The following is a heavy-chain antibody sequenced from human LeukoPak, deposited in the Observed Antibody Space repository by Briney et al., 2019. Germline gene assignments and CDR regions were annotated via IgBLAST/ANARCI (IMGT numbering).Heavy chain of an antibody. CDR3: AAHSSNWSPYYSYFALNV. V-gene: IGHV4-59*01. Sequence: PSETLSLTCTVSGGSISNFYWSWIRQPPGKGLEWIGYIYSSGSTNYNPSLKSRVTMSEDTSKNQVSLKLRSVTAADVAVYYCAAHSSNWSPYYSYFALNVWGQGTTVTVSS. CDR2: IYSSGST. J-gene: IGHJ6*02. CDR1: GGSISNFY. D-gene: IGHD6-13*01.